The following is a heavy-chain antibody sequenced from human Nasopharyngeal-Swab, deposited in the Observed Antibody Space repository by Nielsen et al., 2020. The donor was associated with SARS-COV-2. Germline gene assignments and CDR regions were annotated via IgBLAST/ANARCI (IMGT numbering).Heavy chain of an antibody. Sequence: GESLKISCAASGFTFSRYSMHWVRQAPGKGLEWVSYISRSGGTKYYADSVKGRFTISRDNAKNSLYLQMNSLRAEDTAVYYCARGVYDSSSYYYPWGQGTLVTVSS. D-gene: IGHD3-22*01. CDR2: ISRSGGTK. CDR1: GFTFSRYS. V-gene: IGHV3-48*03. J-gene: IGHJ5*02. CDR3: ARGVYDSSSYYYP.